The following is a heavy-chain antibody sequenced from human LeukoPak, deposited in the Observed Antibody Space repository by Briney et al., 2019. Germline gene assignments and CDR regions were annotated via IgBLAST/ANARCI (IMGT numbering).Heavy chain of an antibody. D-gene: IGHD1-26*01. CDR1: GFTFSSYG. V-gene: IGHV3-30*03. J-gene: IGHJ4*02. CDR3: ARDLTDGGSYCLGY. CDR2: ISYDGSNK. Sequence: PGGSLRLSCVASGFTFSSYGMHWVRQAPGKGLEWVAVISYDGSNKYYADSVKGRFTLSRDNSKNTLYLLMSRLRSDDTAVYYCARDLTDGGSYCLGYWGQGTLVTVSS.